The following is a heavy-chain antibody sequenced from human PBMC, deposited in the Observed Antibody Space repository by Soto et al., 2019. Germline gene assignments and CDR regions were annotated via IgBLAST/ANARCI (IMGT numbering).Heavy chain of an antibody. J-gene: IGHJ4*02. Sequence: GGSLRLSCAASGFTFSSYAMHWVRQAPGKGLEWAAVISYDGSNKYYADSVKGRFTISRDNSKNTLYLQMNSLRAEDTAVYYCARSGYSYRYFDYWGQGTLVTVSS. V-gene: IGHV3-30-3*01. CDR3: ARSGYSYRYFDY. CDR1: GFTFSSYA. D-gene: IGHD5-18*01. CDR2: ISYDGSNK.